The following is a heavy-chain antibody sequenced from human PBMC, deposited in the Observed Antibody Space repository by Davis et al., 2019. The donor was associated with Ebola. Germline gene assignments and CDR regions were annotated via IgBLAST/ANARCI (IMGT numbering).Heavy chain of an antibody. CDR2: FSWDGGAT. Sequence: PGGSLGLSCAASGFTFDDYSMTWVRQAPGKGLEWVSLFSWDGGATYYADSVKGRFTISRDNSKNSLYLQMNSLRSEDTAFYYCASHTSGLNYWGQGTLVTVSS. D-gene: IGHD6-19*01. J-gene: IGHJ4*02. V-gene: IGHV3-43*01. CDR1: GFTFDDYS. CDR3: ASHTSGLNY.